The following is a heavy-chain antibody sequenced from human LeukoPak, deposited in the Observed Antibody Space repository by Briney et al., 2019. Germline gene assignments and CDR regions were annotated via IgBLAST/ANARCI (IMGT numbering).Heavy chain of an antibody. J-gene: IGHJ3*02. CDR1: GYSISSGY. Sequence: PSETLSLTCTVSGYSISSGYFWGWIRQPPGKGLEWVSAISGSGGSTNYADSVKGRFTISRDNSKNTLYLQMNSLRAEDTAVYYFAKVAKRGWGDAFDIWGQGTMVTVSS. CDR3: AKVAKRGWGDAFDI. D-gene: IGHD3-10*01. CDR2: ISGSGGST. V-gene: IGHV3-23*01.